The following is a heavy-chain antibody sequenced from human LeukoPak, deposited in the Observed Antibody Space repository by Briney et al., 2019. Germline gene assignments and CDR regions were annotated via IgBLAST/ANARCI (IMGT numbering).Heavy chain of an antibody. Sequence: ASVKVSCRASGYXFTDYYIHWVRQAPGQGLEWMGWINPNSGGTNYAQKFQGRVTMTRDTSISTAYMELSSLRSDDTAVYYCARNRYGYNLGYWAQGTLVTVSS. CDR1: GYXFTDYY. CDR2: INPNSGGT. CDR3: ARNRYGYNLGY. V-gene: IGHV1-2*02. D-gene: IGHD5-24*01. J-gene: IGHJ4*02.